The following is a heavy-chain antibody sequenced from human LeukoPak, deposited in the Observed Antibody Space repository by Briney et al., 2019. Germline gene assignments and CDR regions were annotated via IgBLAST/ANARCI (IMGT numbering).Heavy chain of an antibody. CDR3: ARGAYGDK. Sequence: ASVKVSCKASGYTLTSYGIHWMRQAPGQGLEWMGWISTQSGNTNYAQKVQGRLTLTTDRSTNTAYMELRSLRSDDTAVYYCARGAYGDKWGQGTMVTVSS. CDR1: GYTLTSYG. V-gene: IGHV1-18*01. J-gene: IGHJ4*02. D-gene: IGHD4-17*01. CDR2: ISTQSGNT.